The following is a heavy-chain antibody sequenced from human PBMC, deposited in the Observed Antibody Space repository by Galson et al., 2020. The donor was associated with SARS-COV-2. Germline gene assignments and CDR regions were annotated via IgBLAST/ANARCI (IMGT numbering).Heavy chain of an antibody. Sequence: GRSLRLSCAASGFTFSSYSMNWVRQAPGKGLEWVSYISSSSSTTYYADSVKGRFTISRDNAKNSLYLQMNSLRAEDTAVYYCARDNLLIGYDFWSGYYPTYFDYWGQGTLVTVSS. CDR1: GFTFSSYS. J-gene: IGHJ4*02. CDR2: ISSSSSTT. CDR3: ARDNLLIGYDFWSGYYPTYFDY. V-gene: IGHV3-48*04. D-gene: IGHD3-3*01.